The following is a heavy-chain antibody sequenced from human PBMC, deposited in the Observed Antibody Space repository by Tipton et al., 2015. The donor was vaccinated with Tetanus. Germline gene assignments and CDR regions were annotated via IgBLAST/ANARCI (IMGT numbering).Heavy chain of an antibody. J-gene: IGHJ2*01. CDR1: GFTFSGYH. V-gene: IGHV3-30*18. CDR3: ANSYRYFDV. CDR2: VSNDGSDT. Sequence: SLRLSCAASGFTFSGYHMHWVRQAPGKGLEWVASVSNDGSDTDYADSVKGRFTISRDNSKNTLYLQLNSLRTDDTAVFYCANSYRYFDVWGRGTLVIVSS.